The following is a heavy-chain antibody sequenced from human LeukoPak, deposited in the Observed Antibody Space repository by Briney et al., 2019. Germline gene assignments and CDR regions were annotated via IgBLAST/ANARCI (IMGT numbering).Heavy chain of an antibody. CDR2: IYTSGST. Sequence: SETLSLTCTVSGGSISRYYWSWIRQPPGKGLEWIGYIYTSGSTNYNPSLKSRVTISVDTSKNQFSLKLSSVTAADTAAFYCSGQLQVAVGGGGGNYMDVWGKGTTVTVSS. CDR3: SGQLQVAVGGGGGNYMDV. CDR1: GGSISRYY. D-gene: IGHD3-16*01. V-gene: IGHV4-4*09. J-gene: IGHJ6*03.